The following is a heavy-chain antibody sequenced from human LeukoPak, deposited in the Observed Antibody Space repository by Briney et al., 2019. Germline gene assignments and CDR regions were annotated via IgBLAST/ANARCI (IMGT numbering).Heavy chain of an antibody. CDR2: INPNSGDT. Sequence: ASVKVSCKTSGYIFKDFYIHWVRQAPGHGLEWMGWINPNSGDTNSAQRFQGRVTMTRDTSTGTAYMDLSSLTSDDTAVYFCEKDSSGGYNSHWGQGTLVTVSS. CDR3: EKDSSGGYNSH. CDR1: GYIFKDFY. D-gene: IGHD5-24*01. V-gene: IGHV1-2*02. J-gene: IGHJ4*02.